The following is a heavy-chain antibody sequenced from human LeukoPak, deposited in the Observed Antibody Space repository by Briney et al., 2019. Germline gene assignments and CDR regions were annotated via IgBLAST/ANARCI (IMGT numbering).Heavy chain of an antibody. Sequence: GGSLRLSCAASGFTFSSYGMHWVRQAPGKGLEWVAVISYDGSNKYYADSVKGRFTISRDNSKNTLYLQMNSLRAEDTAVYYCARVYSSSWVDYWGQGTLVTVSS. D-gene: IGHD6-13*01. V-gene: IGHV3-30*03. CDR1: GFTFSSYG. CDR3: ARVYSSSWVDY. CDR2: ISYDGSNK. J-gene: IGHJ4*02.